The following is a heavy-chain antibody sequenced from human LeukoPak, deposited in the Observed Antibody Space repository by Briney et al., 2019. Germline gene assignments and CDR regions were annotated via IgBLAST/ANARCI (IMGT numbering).Heavy chain of an antibody. D-gene: IGHD2-15*01. Sequence: SETLSLTCVVSGGSVSGYYWGWIRQPPGRGLEWIGYVYYSGSTNYNPSFKSRITISVDTSRNQFSLQLSSVTAADTAVYYCARIHRYCSGGACYVLGNWGQGTLVAVSS. V-gene: IGHV4-59*02. CDR1: GGSVSGYY. J-gene: IGHJ4*02. CDR3: ARIHRYCSGGACYVLGN. CDR2: VYYSGST.